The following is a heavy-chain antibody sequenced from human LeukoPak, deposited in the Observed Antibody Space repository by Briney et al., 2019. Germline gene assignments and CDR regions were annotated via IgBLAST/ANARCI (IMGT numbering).Heavy chain of an antibody. J-gene: IGHJ5*02. D-gene: IGHD5-18*01. CDR1: GYTFPSYY. CDR3: ARDVVPIRGYSYGPNGGWFDP. CDR2: INPSGGST. V-gene: IGHV1-46*01. Sequence: ASVKVSCKASGYTFPSYYIHWVRQAPGQGLEWMGFINPSGGSTTYAQRFQGTVTMTRDTSTSTVYMELSSLRSEDTAVYCCARDVVPIRGYSYGPNGGWFDPWGQGTLVSVSS.